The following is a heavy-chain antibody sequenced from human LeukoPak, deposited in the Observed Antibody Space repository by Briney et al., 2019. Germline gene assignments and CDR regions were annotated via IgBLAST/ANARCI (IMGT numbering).Heavy chain of an antibody. Sequence: SETLSLTCAVYGGSFSGYYWSWIRQPPGKGLEWIGEINHSGSTNYNPSLKSRVTISVDTSKNQFSLKLSSVTAADTAVYYCARMAGYNSDWHYFDYWGQGALVTVSS. V-gene: IGHV4-34*01. CDR3: ARMAGYNSDWHYFDY. J-gene: IGHJ4*02. CDR1: GGSFSGYY. CDR2: INHSGST. D-gene: IGHD2-15*01.